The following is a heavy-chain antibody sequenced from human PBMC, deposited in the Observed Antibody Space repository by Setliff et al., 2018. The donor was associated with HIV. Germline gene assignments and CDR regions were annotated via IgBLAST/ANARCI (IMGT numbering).Heavy chain of an antibody. J-gene: IGHJ4*01. V-gene: IGHV1-69*05. D-gene: IGHD6-19*01. Sequence: SVKVSCKASGYTFTGYYMHWVRQAPGQGLEWMGGIIPAFGTANYAQKFQGRVTITTDESTSTAYMELSGLRSEDTAVYFCARDGLLVAGIRFDYWGQGTLVTV. CDR1: GYTFTGYY. CDR3: ARDGLLVAGIRFDY. CDR2: IIPAFGTA.